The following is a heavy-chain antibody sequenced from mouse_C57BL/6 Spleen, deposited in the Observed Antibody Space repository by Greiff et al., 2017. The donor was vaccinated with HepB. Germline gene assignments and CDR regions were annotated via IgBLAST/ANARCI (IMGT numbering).Heavy chain of an antibody. Sequence: QVQLQQPGTELVKPGASVKLSCKASGYTFTSYWMHWVKQRPGQGLEWIGNINPSNGGTNYNEKFKSKATLTVDKSSSTAYMQLSSLTSEDSAVYYCARGGGDGYYRYYAMDYWGQGTSVTVSS. D-gene: IGHD2-3*01. CDR2: INPSNGGT. CDR1: GYTFTSYW. CDR3: ARGGGDGYYRYYAMDY. V-gene: IGHV1-53*01. J-gene: IGHJ4*01.